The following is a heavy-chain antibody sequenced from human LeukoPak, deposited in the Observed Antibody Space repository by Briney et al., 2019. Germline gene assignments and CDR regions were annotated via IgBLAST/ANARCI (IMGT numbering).Heavy chain of an antibody. CDR2: INPNSGGT. V-gene: IGHV1-2*02. D-gene: IGHD1-7*01. CDR3: AREQRPNWNFFVSGVTIDY. Sequence: ASVKVSCTASGYTFTGYYIHWVRQAPGQGLEWRGWINPNSGGTNSAQKFQGRVTMTPDTSISTAYMELSSLRSDDTAVYYCAREQRPNWNFFVSGVTIDYWGQGTLVTVSS. J-gene: IGHJ4*02. CDR1: GYTFTGYY.